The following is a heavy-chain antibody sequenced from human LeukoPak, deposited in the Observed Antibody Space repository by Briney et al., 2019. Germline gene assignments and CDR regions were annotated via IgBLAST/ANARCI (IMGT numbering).Heavy chain of an antibody. Sequence: PGGSLRLSCAASGFTFSSYAMHWVRQAPGKGLEWVAVISYDGSNKYYADSVKGRFTISRDNSKNTLYLQMNSLRAEDTAVYYCAKSIAVAGFAGGRTFDYWGQGILVTVSS. J-gene: IGHJ4*02. D-gene: IGHD6-19*01. V-gene: IGHV3-30*04. CDR3: AKSIAVAGFAGGRTFDY. CDR1: GFTFSSYA. CDR2: ISYDGSNK.